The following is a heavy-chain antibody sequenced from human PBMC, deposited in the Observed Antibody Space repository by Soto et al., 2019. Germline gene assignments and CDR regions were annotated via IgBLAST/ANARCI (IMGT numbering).Heavy chain of an antibody. CDR2: ISYDGSNK. V-gene: IGHV3-30-3*01. CDR1: GFTFSSYA. D-gene: IGHD3-3*01. CDR3: AREYYDFWSGYYSYSGY. Sequence: QVQLVESGGGVVQPGRSLRLSCAASGFTFSSYAMRWVRQAPGKGLEWVAVISYDGSNKYYADSVKGRFTISRDNSKNTLYLQMNSLRAEDTAVYYCAREYYDFWSGYYSYSGYWGQGTLVTVSS. J-gene: IGHJ4*02.